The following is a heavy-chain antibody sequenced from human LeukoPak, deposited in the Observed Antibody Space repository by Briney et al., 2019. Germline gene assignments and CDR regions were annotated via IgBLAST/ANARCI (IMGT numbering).Heavy chain of an antibody. J-gene: IGHJ4*02. CDR2: IYGGGST. CDR3: ARRGDGGRSFDY. D-gene: IGHD4-23*01. V-gene: IGHV3-53*01. Sequence: PGGSLRLSCEASGFTFSSSYMNWVRQAPGKGLEWVSLIYGGGSTYYADSVKGRFTISRDNSKNTLYLQMNSLRAEDTAVYYCARRGDGGRSFDYWGQGTLVTVSS. CDR1: GFTFSSSY.